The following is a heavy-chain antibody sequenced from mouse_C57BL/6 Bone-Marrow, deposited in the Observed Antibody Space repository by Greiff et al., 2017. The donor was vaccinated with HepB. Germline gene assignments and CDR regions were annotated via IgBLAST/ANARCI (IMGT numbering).Heavy chain of an antibody. J-gene: IGHJ2*01. CDR1: GYSITSGYY. CDR3: AREPGTGTGDFDY. CDR2: ISYDGSN. V-gene: IGHV3-6*01. Sequence: ESGPGLVKPSQSLSLTCSVTGYSITSGYYWNWIRQFPGNKLEWMGYISYDGSNNYNPSLKNRISITRDTSKNQFFLKLNSVTTEDTATYYCAREPGTGTGDFDYWGQGTTLTVSS. D-gene: IGHD4-1*01.